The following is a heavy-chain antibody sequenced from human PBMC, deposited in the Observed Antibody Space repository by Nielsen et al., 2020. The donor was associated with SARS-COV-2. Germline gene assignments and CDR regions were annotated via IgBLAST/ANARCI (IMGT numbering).Heavy chain of an antibody. CDR1: GYTFTGSY. D-gene: IGHD6-6*01. J-gene: IGHJ4*02. CDR2: INPNSGAT. Sequence: ASVKVSCKASGYTFTGSYVHWVRQAPGQGLEWMGRINPNSGATIYAQKFQGRVTMTRDTSISTAYLEVPRLRSDDTAVYYCARGGSIPARPLDYWGLGTLVTVSS. CDR3: ARGGSIPARPLDY. V-gene: IGHV1-2*06.